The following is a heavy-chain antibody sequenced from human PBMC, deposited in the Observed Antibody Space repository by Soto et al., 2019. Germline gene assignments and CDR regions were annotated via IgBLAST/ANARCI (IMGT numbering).Heavy chain of an antibody. CDR3: ARPGGSGTFYRFDY. CDR1: VYAFTNFW. CDR2: IYPSNSET. Sequence: GESLKISCTGSVYAFTNFWVAWVRQTPGKGLEWMGIIYPSNSETRYSPPFQGRVTISVDKSTSTSYLQWSSLKASDTAMYYCARPGGSGTFYRFDYWGQGTPVTVSS. D-gene: IGHD3-10*01. V-gene: IGHV5-51*01. J-gene: IGHJ4*02.